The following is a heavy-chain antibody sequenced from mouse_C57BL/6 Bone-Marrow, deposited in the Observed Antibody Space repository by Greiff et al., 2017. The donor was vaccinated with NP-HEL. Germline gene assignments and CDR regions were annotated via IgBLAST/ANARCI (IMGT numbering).Heavy chain of an antibody. CDR1: GYAFSSSW. CDR3: ARSRAPFDY. V-gene: IGHV1-82*01. J-gene: IGHJ2*01. Sequence: QVQLQQSGPELVKPGASVKISCKASGYAFSSSWMNWVKQRPGKGLEWIGRIYPGDGDTNYNGKFKGKATLTADKSSSTAYMQLSSLTSEDSAVYFCARSRAPFDYWGQGTTLTVSS. D-gene: IGHD3-1*01. CDR2: IYPGDGDT.